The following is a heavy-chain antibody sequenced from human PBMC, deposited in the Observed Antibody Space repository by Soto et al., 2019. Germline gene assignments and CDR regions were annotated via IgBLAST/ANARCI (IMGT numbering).Heavy chain of an antibody. CDR3: ARDTAGTGWYYYGMDV. D-gene: IGHD6-19*01. CDR1: GGSFSGYY. Sequence: QVQLQQWGAGLLKPSETLSLTCAVYGGSFSGYYWSWIRQPPGKGLEWIGEINHSGSTNYNPSPKSRVTISVDPSKNQFSLKLSSVTAADTAVYYCARDTAGTGWYYYGMDVWGQGTTVTVSS. CDR2: INHSGST. J-gene: IGHJ6*02. V-gene: IGHV4-34*01.